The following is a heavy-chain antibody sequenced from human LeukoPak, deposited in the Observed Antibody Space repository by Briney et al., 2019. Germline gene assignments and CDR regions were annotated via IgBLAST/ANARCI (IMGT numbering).Heavy chain of an antibody. J-gene: IGHJ4*02. D-gene: IGHD5-18*01. Sequence: SGGSLRLSCAASGLTFSDYAMTWVRQAPGKGLEWVSAGIVSGASTYYADSVKGRFTISRDNSKNTLYLQMNSLRAEDTAVYYCATWGTGYNYGALEYWGQGSLVTVSS. CDR2: GIVSGAST. CDR3: ATWGTGYNYGALEY. CDR1: GLTFSDYA. V-gene: IGHV3-23*01.